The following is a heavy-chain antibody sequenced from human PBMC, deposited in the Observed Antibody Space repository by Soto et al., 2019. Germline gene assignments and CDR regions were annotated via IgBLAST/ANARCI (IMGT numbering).Heavy chain of an antibody. CDR1: GFTFSNHW. CDR2: IKQDGSEK. Sequence: PGGSLRLSCAASGFTFSNHWVSWVRQAPGKGPEWVANIKQDGSEKYYADSVKGRFTISRDNAKNSLYLQMNNLRAEDTAVYYCARYRNWGQGTLVTVSS. D-gene: IGHD3-16*02. V-gene: IGHV3-7*01. J-gene: IGHJ4*02. CDR3: ARYRN.